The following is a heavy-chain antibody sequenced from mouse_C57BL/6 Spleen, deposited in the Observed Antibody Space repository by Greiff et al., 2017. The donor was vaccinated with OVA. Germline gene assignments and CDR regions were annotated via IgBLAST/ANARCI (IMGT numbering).Heavy chain of an antibody. Sequence: EVQLQQSGAELVKPGASVKLSCTASGFNIKDYYMHWVKQRTEQGLEWIGRIDPEDGETKYAPKFQGKATLTADTSSNTAYLQLSSLTSEDTAVYYCARWGSSYYYAMDYWGQGTSVTVSS. CDR3: ARWGSSYYYAMDY. D-gene: IGHD1-1*01. CDR1: GFNIKDYY. CDR2: IDPEDGET. V-gene: IGHV14-2*01. J-gene: IGHJ4*01.